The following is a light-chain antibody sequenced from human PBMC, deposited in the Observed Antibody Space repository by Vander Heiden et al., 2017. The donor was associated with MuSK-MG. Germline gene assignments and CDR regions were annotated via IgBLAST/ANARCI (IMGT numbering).Light chain of an antibody. CDR3: QQDNNWPPFT. CDR1: QSVSSN. CDR2: GAS. J-gene: IGKJ2*01. Sequence: EIVMTQSPATLSVSPGERATLSCRASQSVSSNLAWYQQKPRQAPRLLIYGASTRATGIPARFSGSGSGTEFTLTISSLQSEDFAVYYCQQDNNWPPFTFGQGTKREIK. V-gene: IGKV3-15*01.